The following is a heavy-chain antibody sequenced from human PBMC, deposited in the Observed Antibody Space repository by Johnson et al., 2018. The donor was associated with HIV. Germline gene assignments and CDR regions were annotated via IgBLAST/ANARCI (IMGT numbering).Heavy chain of an antibody. Sequence: VQLVESGGGVVQPGGSLRLSCAASGFTFNNYAMSWVRQAPGKGLEWVSAIRGGGVNTYFADSVKGRFPISRDNSKNTLYLQMNSLRAEDTAVYYCAKDWSRSGWYQGSAFDIWGQGTVVTVSS. J-gene: IGHJ3*02. D-gene: IGHD6-19*01. CDR3: AKDWSRSGWYQGSAFDI. CDR2: IRGGGVNT. V-gene: IGHV3-23*04. CDR1: GFTFNNYA.